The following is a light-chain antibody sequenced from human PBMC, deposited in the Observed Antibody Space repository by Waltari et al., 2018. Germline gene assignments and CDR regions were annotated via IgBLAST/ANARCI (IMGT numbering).Light chain of an antibody. CDR3: QSYDSSLSVL. Sequence: QSVLTPPPSVSCAPGQSVTISRTWSISNIGVIYVVLWYQQLPGTAPKLLIYGNNNRPSGVPDRFSGSKSGTSASLAITGLQTDDEADYYCQSYDSSLSVLFGTGTKVTVL. CDR1: ISNIGVIYV. V-gene: IGLV1-40*01. CDR2: GNN. J-gene: IGLJ1*01.